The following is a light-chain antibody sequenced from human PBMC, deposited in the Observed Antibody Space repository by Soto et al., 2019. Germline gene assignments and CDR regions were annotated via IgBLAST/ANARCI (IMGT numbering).Light chain of an antibody. J-gene: IGKJ4*01. V-gene: IGKV1-5*03. CDR1: QTISSW. Sequence: DIHMTQSPSTLSASVGDSVTITCRASQTISSWLAWYQQKPGKAPNLLIYKASSLESGVPSRFSGSGSGTEFTLTISSLQPDDFATYCCQQYNSYSLSFGGGTKVDIK. CDR2: KAS. CDR3: QQYNSYSLS.